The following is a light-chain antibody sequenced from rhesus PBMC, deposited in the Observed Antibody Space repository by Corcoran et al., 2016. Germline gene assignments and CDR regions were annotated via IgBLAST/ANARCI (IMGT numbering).Light chain of an antibody. CDR3: QKYSSSPFT. Sequence: QVILTQSPATLSLSPGERATLSCRASQSVSSYLAWYQQKPGQAPRLLIYGPSSRATGIPDRFSGSGSGTEFTLTISSLEPEDFAVYYCQKYSSSPFTFGPGTKLDIK. CDR2: GPS. V-gene: IGKV3-53*01. CDR1: QSVSSY. J-gene: IGKJ3*01.